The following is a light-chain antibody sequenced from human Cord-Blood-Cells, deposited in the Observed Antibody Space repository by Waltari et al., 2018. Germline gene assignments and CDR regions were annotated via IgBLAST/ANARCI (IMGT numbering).Light chain of an antibody. CDR1: QSISSY. Sequence: DIQMTQSPSSLSASVGDRVTITCRASQSISSYLNCYQQKPGKAPKLLIYAASSLQSGVPSRFSGIGSGTDFTLTITSLQPEDFSTYYCQQSYSTPRSFGQGTKLEIK. CDR3: QQSYSTPRS. J-gene: IGKJ2*03. CDR2: AAS. V-gene: IGKV1-39*01.